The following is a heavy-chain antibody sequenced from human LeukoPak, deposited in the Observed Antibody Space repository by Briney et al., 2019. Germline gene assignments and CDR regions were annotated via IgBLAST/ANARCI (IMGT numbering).Heavy chain of an antibody. CDR3: AKDGDYYGSGGLWFFFDY. D-gene: IGHD3-10*01. CDR1: GFTASSNY. V-gene: IGHV3-23*01. J-gene: IGHJ4*02. Sequence: GGSLRLSCAASGFTASSNYMSWVRQAPGKGLEWVSAISGSGGSTYYADSVKGRFTISRDNSKNTLYLQMNSLRAEDTAVYYCAKDGDYYGSGGLWFFFDYWGQGTLVTVSS. CDR2: ISGSGGST.